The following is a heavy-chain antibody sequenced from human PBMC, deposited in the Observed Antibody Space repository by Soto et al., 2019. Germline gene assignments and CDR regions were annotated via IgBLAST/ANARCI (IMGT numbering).Heavy chain of an antibody. V-gene: IGHV1-8*01. CDR1: GYTFTSYD. CDR3: ARDKVVGATGN. CDR2: MNPNSGNT. Sequence: QVQLVQSGAEVKKPGASVKVSCKASGYTFTSYDINWVRQATGQGLEWMGWMNPNSGNTVYAQKFQGRVTMTRNTXXXXXXXXXSSLRSEDTXXXYCARDKVVGATGNWGQGTLVTVSS. D-gene: IGHD1-1*01. J-gene: IGHJ4*02.